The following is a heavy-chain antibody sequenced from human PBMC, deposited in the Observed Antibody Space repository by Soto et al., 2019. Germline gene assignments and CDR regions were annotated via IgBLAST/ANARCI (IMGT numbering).Heavy chain of an antibody. D-gene: IGHD2-8*01. CDR1: GGSFSGYY. CDR3: ARVLTIGRYADI. J-gene: IGHJ3*02. CDR2: INHSGST. V-gene: IGHV4-34*01. Sequence: SSETLSLTCAVYGGSFSGYYWSWIRQPPGKGLEWIGEINHSGSTNYNPSLKSRVTISVDTSKNQFSLKLSSVTAADTAVYYCARVLTIGRYADIWGQGTMVTVSS.